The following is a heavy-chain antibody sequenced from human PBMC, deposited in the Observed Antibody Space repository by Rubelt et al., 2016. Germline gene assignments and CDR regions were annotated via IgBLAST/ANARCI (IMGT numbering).Heavy chain of an antibody. CDR1: GYTFTSYG. J-gene: IGHJ4*02. V-gene: IGHV1-18*01. CDR2: ISAYNGNT. Sequence: QVQLVQSGAEVKKPGASVKVSCKASGYTFTSYGISWVRQAPGQGLEWMGWISAYNGNTNYAQKPQGGVTMTTDTSTSTAYVELRGLRADDTAVYDCARDLPPFRRYNWNFPLDYWGQGTLVTVSS. CDR3: ARDLPPFRRYNWNFPLDY. D-gene: IGHD1-1*01.